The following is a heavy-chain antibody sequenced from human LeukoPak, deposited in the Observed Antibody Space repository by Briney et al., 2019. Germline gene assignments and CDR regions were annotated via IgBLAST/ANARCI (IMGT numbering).Heavy chain of an antibody. CDR1: GFTVSDYY. J-gene: IGHJ4*02. D-gene: IGHD6-19*01. V-gene: IGHV3-11*04. Sequence: PGGSLRLSGAASGFTVSDYYMSWIRQAPGKGLEGGSYISSSGSTIYYADSVKGRFTISRDNAKNSLDLQMNSPRAEDTAVSYCATVFQWQEWGQGTLVTVSS. CDR2: ISSSGSTI. CDR3: ATVFQWQE.